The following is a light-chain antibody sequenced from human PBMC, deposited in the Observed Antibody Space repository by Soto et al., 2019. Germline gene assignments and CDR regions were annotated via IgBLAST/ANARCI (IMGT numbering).Light chain of an antibody. CDR3: QSYDSSLSGYV. CDR2: DVS. Sequence: QSALTQPPSASGSPGQSVTISCTGTSSDVGAYNFVSWFQQHPGKAPKLMIYDVSKRPSGVPDRFSGSKSDNTASLTVYGLQAEDEGDYYCQSYDSSLSGYVFGTGTKLTVL. J-gene: IGLJ1*01. V-gene: IGLV2-8*01. CDR1: SSDVGAYNF.